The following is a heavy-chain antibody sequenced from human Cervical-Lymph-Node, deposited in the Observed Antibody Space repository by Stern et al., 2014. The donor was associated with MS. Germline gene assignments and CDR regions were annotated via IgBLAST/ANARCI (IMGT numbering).Heavy chain of an antibody. D-gene: IGHD2/OR15-2a*01. J-gene: IGHJ4*02. V-gene: IGHV3-33*01. Sequence: QVQLVQSGGGVVQPGWSLRLSCAASGFTFSRYGMHWVRQAPGKGLEWVGVTHFDGSNKYYADSVRGRFTISRDNSKNTLYLQMNSLRAEDTAVYYCARDMSLGKTIIGNYWGQGTLVTVSS. CDR2: THFDGSNK. CDR3: ARDMSLGKTIIGNY. CDR1: GFTFSRYG.